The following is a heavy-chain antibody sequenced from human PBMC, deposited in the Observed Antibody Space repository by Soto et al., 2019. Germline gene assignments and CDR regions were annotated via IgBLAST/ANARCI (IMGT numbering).Heavy chain of an antibody. D-gene: IGHD6-13*01. CDR3: AKDQAAAGTVPPGYYYYGMDL. CDR2: ISYDGSNK. CDR1: GFTFSSYG. V-gene: IGHV3-30*18. J-gene: IGHJ6*02. Sequence: PGGSLRLSCAASGFTFSSYGMHWVRQAPGKGLEWVAVISYDGSNKYYADSVKGRFTISRDNSKNTLYLQMNSLRAEDTAVYYCAKDQAAAGTVPPGYYYYGMDLWGQGTTVTVSS.